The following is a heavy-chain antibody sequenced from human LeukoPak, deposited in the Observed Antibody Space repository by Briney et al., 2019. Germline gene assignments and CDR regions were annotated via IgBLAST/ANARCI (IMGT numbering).Heavy chain of an antibody. CDR2: ISGSGSSR. V-gene: IGHV3-23*01. J-gene: IGHJ4*02. CDR3: AKDIAAAGDY. Sequence: GGSLRLSCAASGFTFSNYEMNWVRQAPGKGLEWVSVISGSGSSRYYADSVKGRFTISRDNSKNTVFLQMNSLRVEDTAIYYCAKDIAAAGDYWGQGTLVTVSS. CDR1: GFTFSNYE. D-gene: IGHD6-13*01.